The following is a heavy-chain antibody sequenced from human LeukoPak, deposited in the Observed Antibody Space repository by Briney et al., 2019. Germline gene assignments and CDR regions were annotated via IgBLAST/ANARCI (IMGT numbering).Heavy chain of an antibody. V-gene: IGHV3-30*02. J-gene: IGHJ5*02. CDR1: EFTFSTYG. CDR2: IRYDGSNK. CDR3: AKDRTRFDP. Sequence: GGPLRLSCAASEFTFSTYGMHWVRQAPGKGLEWVAFIRYDGSNKYYADSVKGRFTVSRDNSKNTLYLQMNSLRTEDTAVYYCAKDRTRFDPWGQGTLVTVSS.